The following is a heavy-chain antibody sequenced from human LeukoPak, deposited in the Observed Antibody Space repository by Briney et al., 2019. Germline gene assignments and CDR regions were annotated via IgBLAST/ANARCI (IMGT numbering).Heavy chain of an antibody. V-gene: IGHV1-69*01. CDR3: ARVSGSYPDDAFDI. D-gene: IGHD1-26*01. CDR2: IIPIFGTA. Sequence: SVKVSCKASGGTFSSYAISWVRQAPGQGLEWMGGIIPIFGTANYAQKFQGRVTITADESTSTAYMELSSLRSEDTAVYYCARVSGSYPDDAFDIWGQGTMVTVSS. J-gene: IGHJ3*02. CDR1: GGTFSSYA.